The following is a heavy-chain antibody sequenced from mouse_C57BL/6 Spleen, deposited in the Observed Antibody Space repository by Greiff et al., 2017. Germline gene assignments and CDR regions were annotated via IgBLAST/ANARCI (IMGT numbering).Heavy chain of an antibody. J-gene: IGHJ2*01. Sequence: QVQLQQSGPELVKPGASVKISCKASGYAFSSSWMNWVKQRPGKGLEWIGRIYPGDGDTNYNGKFKGKATLTADKSSSTAYMQLSSLTSEDSAVYFCAREYYDGYDYWGQGTTLTVSS. D-gene: IGHD2-3*01. CDR3: AREYYDGYDY. CDR1: GYAFSSSW. CDR2: IYPGDGDT. V-gene: IGHV1-82*01.